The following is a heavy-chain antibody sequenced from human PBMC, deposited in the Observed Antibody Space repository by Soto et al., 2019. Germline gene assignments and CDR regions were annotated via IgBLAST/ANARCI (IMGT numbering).Heavy chain of an antibody. CDR2: LYWNGDK. CDR3: AHRGEATRPFYCDY. V-gene: IGHV2-5*01. D-gene: IGHD6-6*01. Sequence: QFTLKESGPTLVKPTQTLTLTCTFSGFSLSTPGVGVGWIRQPPGKALEWLALLYWNGDKRYCRSLKRRLTISMPPSEPEVGLTTTITDTVDTVTYYCAHRGEATRPFYCDYSGEGTLVTVSA. CDR1: GFSLSTPGVG. J-gene: IGHJ4*02.